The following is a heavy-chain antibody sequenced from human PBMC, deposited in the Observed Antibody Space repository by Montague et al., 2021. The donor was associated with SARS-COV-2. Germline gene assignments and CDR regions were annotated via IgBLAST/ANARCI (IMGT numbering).Heavy chain of an antibody. CDR3: ARHSGDYTIFGVVIYYMDV. CDR1: GGSFSVYY. D-gene: IGHD3-3*01. V-gene: IGHV4-34*01. Sequence: SETLSLTCAVYGGSFSVYYWSWLRQSPRSGLEWIAEINHSGTANYNPSLKSRVSISVDTSKNQFSLKLSSVTAADTAVFYCARHSGDYTIFGVVIYYMDVWGKGTTVTVSS. J-gene: IGHJ6*03. CDR2: INHSGTA.